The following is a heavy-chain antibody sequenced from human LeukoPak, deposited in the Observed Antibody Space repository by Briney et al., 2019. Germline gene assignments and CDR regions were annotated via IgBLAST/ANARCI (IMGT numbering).Heavy chain of an antibody. Sequence: ASVKVSCKASGYTFTSYDINWVRQATGQGLEWMGWMNPNSGNTGYAQKFQGRVTMTRNTSISTAYMELSSLRSEDTAVYYCARASSGWRTFYCYYGMDVWGQGTTVTVSS. CDR2: MNPNSGNT. V-gene: IGHV1-8*01. D-gene: IGHD6-19*01. J-gene: IGHJ6*02. CDR1: GYTFTSYD. CDR3: ARASSGWRTFYCYYGMDV.